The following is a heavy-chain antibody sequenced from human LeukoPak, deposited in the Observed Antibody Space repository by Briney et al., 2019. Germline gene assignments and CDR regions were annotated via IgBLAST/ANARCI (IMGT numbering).Heavy chain of an antibody. CDR3: ARVPPYYDFENDY. Sequence: SQALSLTCTVSGGSISSGSYYWSWIRQPAGKGLEWIGRIYTSGSTNYNPSLKSRVTISVDTSKNQFSLKLSSVTAADTAVYYCARVPPYYDFENDYWGQGTLVTVSS. V-gene: IGHV4-61*02. CDR2: IYTSGST. CDR1: GGSISSGSYY. D-gene: IGHD3-3*01. J-gene: IGHJ4*02.